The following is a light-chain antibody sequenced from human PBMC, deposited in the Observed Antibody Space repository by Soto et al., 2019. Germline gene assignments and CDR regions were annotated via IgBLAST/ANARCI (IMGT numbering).Light chain of an antibody. V-gene: IGLV2-14*01. J-gene: IGLJ2*01. CDR2: EVS. CDR3: SVYTTSSALVV. CDR1: SSDVGAYDF. Sequence: QSVLTQPASVSGSPGQSITISCSGTSSDVGAYDFVSWYQQHPGKVPKLMIFEVSHRPSGVSHRFSGSKSGNMASLTISGLQAEDEADYYCSVYTTSSALVVFGGGTQLTVL.